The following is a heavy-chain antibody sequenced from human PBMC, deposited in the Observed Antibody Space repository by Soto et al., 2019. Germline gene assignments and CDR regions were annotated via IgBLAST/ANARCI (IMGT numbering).Heavy chain of an antibody. Sequence: QLQLQESGSGLVKPSQTLSLTCAVSGGSISSGGYSWSWIRQPPGKGLEWIGYIYHSGSTYYNPSPKSRVTISVARSKNQFSLKLSSVTAADTAVYYCARGGDDSSGSFDYWGQGTLVTVSS. CDR1: GGSISSGGYS. V-gene: IGHV4-30-2*01. D-gene: IGHD3-22*01. CDR3: ARGGDDSSGSFDY. J-gene: IGHJ4*02. CDR2: IYHSGST.